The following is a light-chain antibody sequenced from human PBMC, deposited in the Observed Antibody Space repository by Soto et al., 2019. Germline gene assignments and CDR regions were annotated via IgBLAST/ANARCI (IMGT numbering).Light chain of an antibody. J-gene: IGKJ3*01. CDR1: QSVSSY. CDR3: QQRSNRGFT. Sequence: EIVLTQSPATLSLSPGERATLSCRASQSVSSYLAWYQQKPGQAPRLLIYDASNRATGIPARFSGSGSGTDFTLNISSLEPEDFAVYYCQQRSNRGFTFGPGTKVDIK. CDR2: DAS. V-gene: IGKV3-11*01.